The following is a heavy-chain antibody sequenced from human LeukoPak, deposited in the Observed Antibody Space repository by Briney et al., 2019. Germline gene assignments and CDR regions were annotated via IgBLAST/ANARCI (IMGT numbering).Heavy chain of an antibody. Sequence: GGSLRLSCAASGFTFSSYSMDWVRQAPGKGLEWVSSISSSSSYIYYADSVKGRFTISRDNAKNSLYLQMNSLRAEDTAVYYCARSMSLVAGNGGDYWGQGTLVTVSS. V-gene: IGHV3-21*01. CDR2: ISSSSSYI. CDR1: GFTFSSYS. D-gene: IGHD6-19*01. CDR3: ARSMSLVAGNGGDY. J-gene: IGHJ4*02.